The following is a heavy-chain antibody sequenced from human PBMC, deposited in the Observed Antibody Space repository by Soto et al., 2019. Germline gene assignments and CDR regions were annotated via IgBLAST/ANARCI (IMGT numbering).Heavy chain of an antibody. CDR2: ITPFLGEA. D-gene: IGHD7-27*01. J-gene: IGHJ4*02. CDR1: GGPLRNYV. CDR3: ARDMTRTGVPYFDF. V-gene: IGHV1-69*04. Sequence: PVKVSCKAFGGPLRNYVVNWVRQASGQGLEWRGRITPFLGEANSPQRFQGRVTITADKSTSKSYMELSSLRSEDTAVYYCARDMTRTGVPYFDFGGRGTLVTVSS.